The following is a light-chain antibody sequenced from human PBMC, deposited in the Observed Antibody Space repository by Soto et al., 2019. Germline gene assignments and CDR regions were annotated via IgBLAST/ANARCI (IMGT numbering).Light chain of an antibody. V-gene: IGKV1-33*01. Sequence: DFPMTQSPSSLSASVGDRVTITCQASQVISDFLNWYQQKPGAAPKLLIYDASNLQAGVPSRFSGSGSGTDFTFTISSLQPEDVATYYCQQYDNIPLTFGGGTKVEIK. CDR1: QVISDF. CDR2: DAS. J-gene: IGKJ4*01. CDR3: QQYDNIPLT.